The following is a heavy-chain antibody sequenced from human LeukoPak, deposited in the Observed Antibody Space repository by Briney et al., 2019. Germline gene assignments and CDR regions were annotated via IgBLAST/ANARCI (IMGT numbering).Heavy chain of an antibody. V-gene: IGHV3-66*01. CDR1: GLSVNNNY. D-gene: IGHD2-21*02. J-gene: IGHJ4*02. Sequence: GGSLRLSCAASGLSVNNNYMAWVRQAPGKGLEWVSVVFSFSSTYYADSVQGRFSIARDNSNNSVYLQMNSLSPEDTAIYYCARVKGGRYVIDYFDSWGQGTLVTVSS. CDR3: ARVKGGRYVIDYFDS. CDR2: VFSFSST.